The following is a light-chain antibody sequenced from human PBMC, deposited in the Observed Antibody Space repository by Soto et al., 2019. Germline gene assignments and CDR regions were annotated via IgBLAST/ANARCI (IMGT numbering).Light chain of an antibody. J-gene: IGKJ5*01. V-gene: IGKV1D-12*01. CDR3: QQVPTFPST. CDR2: GTS. Sequence: DIQMTQSPSSVSASVGDRVTITCRASQGVNNWLGWYQQKPGKAPKLLIYGTSILQSGVPSRFSGSGSGTDFTLTISSLQPEDSATYYCQQVPTFPSTFGQGTRLEIK. CDR1: QGVNNW.